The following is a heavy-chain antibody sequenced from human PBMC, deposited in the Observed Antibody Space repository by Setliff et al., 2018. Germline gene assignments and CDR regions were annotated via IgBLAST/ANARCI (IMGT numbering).Heavy chain of an antibody. CDR3: AHKYGDYVRYFQH. Sequence: ESGPTLVNPTQTPTLTCTFSGFSLSTSGVGVGWIRQPPGKALEWLALIYWNDDKRYSPSLKSRLTITKDTSKNQVVLTMTNMDPVDTATYYCAHKYGDYVRYFQHWGQGTLVTVSS. V-gene: IGHV2-5*01. D-gene: IGHD4-17*01. CDR1: GFSLSTSGVG. CDR2: IYWNDDK. J-gene: IGHJ1*01.